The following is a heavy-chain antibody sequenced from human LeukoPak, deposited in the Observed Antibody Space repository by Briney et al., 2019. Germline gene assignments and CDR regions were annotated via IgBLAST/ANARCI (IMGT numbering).Heavy chain of an antibody. V-gene: IGHV3-23*01. Sequence: SGGSLRLSCAASGFTFSTYAMIWVRQAPGKGLEWDSAISGNGVVTHYADSMKGRITISRDNSKNTLYLQINSLKAEDTAVYYCAKDRLGDPRDFDYWGQGTLVTVSS. J-gene: IGHJ4*02. CDR2: ISGNGVVT. CDR3: AKDRLGDPRDFDY. CDR1: GFTFSTYA.